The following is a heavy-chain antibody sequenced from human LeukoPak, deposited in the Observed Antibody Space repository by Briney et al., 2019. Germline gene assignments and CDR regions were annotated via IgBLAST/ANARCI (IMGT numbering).Heavy chain of an antibody. J-gene: IGHJ5*01. D-gene: IGHD6-19*01. CDR3: AKDRSTGWYAGFDF. CDR1: GSTFSSYG. Sequence: GGSLRLSCAASGSTFSSYGMHWVRQAPGKGLEWVAYISYDGIYKNYTDSVKGRFTIARDNSKTTLYLQMISLRPEDTAVYYCAKDRSTGWYAGFDFWGQGTLVTVSS. V-gene: IGHV3-30*18. CDR2: ISYDGIYK.